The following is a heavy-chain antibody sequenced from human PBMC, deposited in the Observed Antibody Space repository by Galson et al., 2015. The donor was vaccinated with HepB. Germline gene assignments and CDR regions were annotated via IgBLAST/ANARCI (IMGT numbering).Heavy chain of an antibody. D-gene: IGHD3-10*01. CDR2: ISTRGTSV. V-gene: IGHV3-48*04. Sequence: SLRLSCAASGFTFSGYSMSWVRQAPGKGLEWASYISTRGTSVSYADAVKGRFTVPRDNAKNSLYLQMNNLRAEDTAVYYCARLFPNSGSDSYYPWLYDFGYCGQGTLVTVSS. J-gene: IGHJ4*02. CDR1: GFTFSGYS. CDR3: ARLFPNSGSDSYYPWLYDFGY.